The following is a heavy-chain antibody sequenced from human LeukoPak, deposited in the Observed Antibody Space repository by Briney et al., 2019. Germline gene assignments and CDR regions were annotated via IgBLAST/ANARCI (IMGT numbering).Heavy chain of an antibody. CDR3: ARLLAAAGTDDAFDI. V-gene: IGHV5-51*01. CDR2: IYPRESGT. CDR1: GYRFTSYW. D-gene: IGHD6-13*01. J-gene: IGHJ3*02. Sequence: GESLKISLRGFGYRFTSYWNGWGRPMPGKGLEWMGIIYPRESGTRFSRSFQGQVTISADKSISTAYLQWSSLKASDTAMYYCARLLAAAGTDDAFDIWGQGTMVTVSS.